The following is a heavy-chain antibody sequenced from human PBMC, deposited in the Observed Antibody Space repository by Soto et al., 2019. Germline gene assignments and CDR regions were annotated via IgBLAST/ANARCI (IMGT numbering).Heavy chain of an antibody. CDR1: GYIFTNYG. CDR2: ISGYNGYP. CDR3: ARASAGALYDF. V-gene: IGHV1-18*01. D-gene: IGHD6-13*01. J-gene: IGHJ4*02. Sequence: QVQLVQSGAGVRMPGASVNVSCKTSGYIFTNYGVAWVRQAPGQGLELVAWISGYNGYPKHTQKFQGRVTVTTDTTTRTGYMELRNLRSDGTAVYYCARASAGALYDFWGQGTRVTVSS.